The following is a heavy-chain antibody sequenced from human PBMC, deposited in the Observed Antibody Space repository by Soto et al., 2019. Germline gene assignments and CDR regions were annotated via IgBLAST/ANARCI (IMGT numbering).Heavy chain of an antibody. CDR3: AKNDQQAESRDGYNWIDY. CDR1: GFISSTYG. J-gene: IGHJ4*02. Sequence: QGQLVESGGGVVQPAASLRLSCAASGFISSTYGMHWVRQAPGKGLEWGAVISYEGGNKYYADSVMGRFTISRDNSKNTLYLQMNSLSAEDAAMYYLAKNDQQAESRDGYNWIDYGGQETLITVSA. V-gene: IGHV3-30*18. CDR2: ISYEGGNK. D-gene: IGHD1-1*01.